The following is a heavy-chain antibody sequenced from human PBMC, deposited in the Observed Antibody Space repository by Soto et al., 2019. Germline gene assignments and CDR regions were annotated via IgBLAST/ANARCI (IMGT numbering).Heavy chain of an antibody. Sequence: SETLSLTCTVSGGSISSGGYYWSWIRQHPGKGLEWIGYIYYSGSTYYNPSLKSRVTISVDTSKNQFSLKLSSVTAADTAVYYCARGGISSSGWFDPWGQGTLVTVSS. V-gene: IGHV4-31*03. CDR3: ARGGISSSGWFDP. D-gene: IGHD6-6*01. J-gene: IGHJ5*02. CDR2: IYYSGST. CDR1: GGSISSGGYY.